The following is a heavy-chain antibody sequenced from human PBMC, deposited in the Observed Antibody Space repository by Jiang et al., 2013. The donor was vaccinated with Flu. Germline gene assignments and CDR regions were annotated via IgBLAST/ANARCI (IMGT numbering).Heavy chain of an antibody. J-gene: IGHJ4*02. CDR1: GFTFGNYW. Sequence: GGLVQPGGSLRLSCAASGFTFGNYWMNWVRQAPGAGLTWVARISSDGTITDYVDSVKGRFTISRDNGDNTLSLQMNSLRAEDTAVYYCARGPDWGQGTLVTVSS. CDR2: ISSDGTIT. CDR3: ARGPD. V-gene: IGHV3-74*01.